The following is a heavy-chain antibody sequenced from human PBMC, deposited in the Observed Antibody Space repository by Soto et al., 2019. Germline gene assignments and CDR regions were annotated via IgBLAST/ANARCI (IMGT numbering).Heavy chain of an antibody. Sequence: SVKVSCKASGGTFHSYGISWVRQAPGQGLDWMGVIIPLYGTVNYAQKFQGRVSITADKSTSTAYMDLNSLRSDDTAVYYCARVRVIRGVIPSHFGLWGQGTQVTVSS. CDR3: ARVRVIRGVIPSHFGL. CDR2: IIPLYGTV. V-gene: IGHV1-69*06. CDR1: GGTFHSYG. J-gene: IGHJ4*02. D-gene: IGHD3-10*01.